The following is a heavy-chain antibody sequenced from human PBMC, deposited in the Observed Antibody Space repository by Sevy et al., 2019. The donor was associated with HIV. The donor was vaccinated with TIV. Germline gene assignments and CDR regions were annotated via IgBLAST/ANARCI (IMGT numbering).Heavy chain of an antibody. CDR3: ARDGGVYCSSTSCYPLDAFDI. Sequence: GGSLRLSCAASGFTFSSYSMNWVRQAPGKGLEWVSYISSSSSTIYYAGSVKGRFTMSRDNAKNSLYLQMNSLRAEDTAVYYCARDGGVYCSSTSCYPLDAFDIWGQGTMVTVSS. V-gene: IGHV3-48*01. CDR1: GFTFSSYS. CDR2: ISSSSSTI. D-gene: IGHD2-2*01. J-gene: IGHJ3*02.